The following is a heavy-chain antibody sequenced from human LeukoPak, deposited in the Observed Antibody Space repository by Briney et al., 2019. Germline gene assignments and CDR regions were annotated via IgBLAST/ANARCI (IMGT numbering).Heavy chain of an antibody. J-gene: IGHJ4*02. V-gene: IGHV4-59*08. CDR2: IYYSGST. CDR3: ARQELRYFDWPKHFDY. CDR1: GGSISSYY. Sequence: SETLSLTCTVSGGSISSYYWGWIRQPPGKGLGWTGYIYYSGSTNYNPSLKSRVTISVDTSKNQFSLKLSSVTAADTAVYYCARQELRYFDWPKHFDYWGQGTLVTVSS. D-gene: IGHD3-9*01.